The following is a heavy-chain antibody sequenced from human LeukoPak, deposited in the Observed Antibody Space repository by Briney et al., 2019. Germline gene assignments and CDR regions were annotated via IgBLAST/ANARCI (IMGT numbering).Heavy chain of an antibody. Sequence: ASVKVSCKASGYTFIGYYLHWVRQAPGQGLEWMGWIRPNSGGTKNAQKFQGRVTMTRDTSISTAYMELNRLTSDDTAVYYCATYSNSTLQYYYGLDVWGQGTTVTVSS. J-gene: IGHJ6*02. D-gene: IGHD6-6*01. CDR2: IRPNSGGT. V-gene: IGHV1-2*02. CDR1: GYTFIGYY. CDR3: ATYSNSTLQYYYGLDV.